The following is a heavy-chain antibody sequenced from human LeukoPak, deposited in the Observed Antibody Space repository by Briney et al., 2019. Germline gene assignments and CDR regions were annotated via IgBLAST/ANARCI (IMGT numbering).Heavy chain of an antibody. CDR2: ISSSSSYI. CDR3: ARGERATNWFDP. V-gene: IGHV3-21*01. CDR1: GFTFSSYS. D-gene: IGHD3-16*01. J-gene: IGHJ5*02. Sequence: PGGSLRLSCAASGFTFSSYSMNLVRQAPGKGLEWVSSISSSSSYIYYADSVKGRFTISRDNAKNSLYLQMNSLRAEDTAVYYCARGERATNWFDPWGQGTLVTVSS.